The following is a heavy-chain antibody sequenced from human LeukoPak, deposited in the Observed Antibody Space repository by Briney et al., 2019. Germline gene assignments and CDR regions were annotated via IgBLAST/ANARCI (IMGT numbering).Heavy chain of an antibody. J-gene: IGHJ4*02. Sequence: GGSLRLSCAASGFTFSDYYMSWIRQAPGKGLEWVSYISSSSSYTNYADSVKGRYTISRDNAKNSLYLQMNSLRAEDTAVYYCARERAAGCDYWGQGTLVTVSS. CDR1: GFTFSDYY. D-gene: IGHD6-13*01. CDR3: ARERAAGCDY. V-gene: IGHV3-11*06. CDR2: ISSSSSYT.